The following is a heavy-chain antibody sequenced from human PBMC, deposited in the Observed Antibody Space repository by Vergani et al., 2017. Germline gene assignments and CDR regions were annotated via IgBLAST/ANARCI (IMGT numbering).Heavy chain of an antibody. CDR1: GGSISSYY. CDR3: ARDILGATIDYYYYGMDV. V-gene: IGHV4-4*07. CDR2: IYTSGST. J-gene: IGHJ6*02. D-gene: IGHD1-26*01. Sequence: QVQLQESGPGLVKPSETLSLTCTVSGGSISSYYWSWIRQPAGKGLEWIGRIYTSGSTNYNPSLKSRVTMSVDTSRNQFSLKLSSVTAADTAVYYCARDILGATIDYYYYGMDVWGQGTTVTVSS.